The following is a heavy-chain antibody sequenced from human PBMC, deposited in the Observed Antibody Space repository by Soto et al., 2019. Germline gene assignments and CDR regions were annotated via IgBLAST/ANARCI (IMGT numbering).Heavy chain of an antibody. CDR1: GFTFSSYG. CDR3: ARTVEMATILY. V-gene: IGHV3-21*01. CDR2: ISSSSSNI. J-gene: IGHJ4*02. Sequence: GGSLRLSCAASGFTFSSYGMHWVRQAPGKGLEWVSSISSSSSNIYYADSVKGRFTISRDNAKNSLYLQMNSLRAEDTAVYYCARTVEMATILYWGQGTPVTVSS. D-gene: IGHD5-12*01.